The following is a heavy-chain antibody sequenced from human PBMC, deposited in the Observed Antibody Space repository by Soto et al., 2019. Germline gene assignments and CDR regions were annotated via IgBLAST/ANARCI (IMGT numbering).Heavy chain of an antibody. CDR3: AKAVGDY. Sequence: GGSLRLSCAASGFIASNYAMSWVRQAPGKGLEWVSGFSGSGGATFYADSVKGRFTISRDSSKNTIYLQMDRLRADDTAVYYCAKAVGDYWGRGTLVTVSS. CDR1: GFIASNYA. J-gene: IGHJ4*02. D-gene: IGHD1-26*01. V-gene: IGHV3-23*01. CDR2: FSGSGGAT.